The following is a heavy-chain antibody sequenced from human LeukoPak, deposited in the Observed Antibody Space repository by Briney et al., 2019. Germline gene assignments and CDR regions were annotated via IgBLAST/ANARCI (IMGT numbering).Heavy chain of an antibody. CDR3: VRSPATGWHRFDY. V-gene: IGHV3-23*01. CDR1: GFTFSSYR. D-gene: IGHD6-19*01. CDR2: ISNSGDET. Sequence: PGGSLRLSCAASGFTFSSYRMNWVRQAPGKGLEWVSAISNSGDETYYVDSVKGRFTISRDNSKNTLYLQMSSLRPDDTAVYYCVRSPATGWHRFDYWGQGTLVTVFS. J-gene: IGHJ4*02.